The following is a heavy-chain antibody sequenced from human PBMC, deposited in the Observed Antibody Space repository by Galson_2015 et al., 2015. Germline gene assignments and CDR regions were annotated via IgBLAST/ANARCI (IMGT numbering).Heavy chain of an antibody. D-gene: IGHD2-15*01. CDR2: INAGNGHT. J-gene: IGHJ6*02. CDR1: GYTFTSYA. Sequence: SVKVSCKASGYTFTSYAMHWVRQAPGQRLEWMGWINAGNGHTTYSQKFQGRVTMTRDTSASTAYMELSSLRSEDTAVYYCAIPGVADHVSAPRYYYYGMDVWGQGTTVTVSS. V-gene: IGHV1-3*01. CDR3: AIPGVADHVSAPRYYYYGMDV.